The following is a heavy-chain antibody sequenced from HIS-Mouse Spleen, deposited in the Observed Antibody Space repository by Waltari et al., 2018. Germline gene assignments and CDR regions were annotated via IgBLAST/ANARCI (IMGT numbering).Heavy chain of an antibody. CDR2: IYYSGCT. V-gene: IGHV4-31*03. D-gene: IGHD3-3*01. J-gene: IGHJ5*02. CDR3: ARSPYYDFWSGYSDNWFDP. CDR1: GGSLSSGGYY. Sequence: QVQLQESGPGLVKPSQTLSLTCTVSGGSLSSGGYYWSWIRQHPGKGLEWVGYIYYSGCTYYNPSLKSRVSISVDTSKMQLSRKLSSVIAADTAVYYCARSPYYDFWSGYSDNWFDPWGQGTLVTVSS.